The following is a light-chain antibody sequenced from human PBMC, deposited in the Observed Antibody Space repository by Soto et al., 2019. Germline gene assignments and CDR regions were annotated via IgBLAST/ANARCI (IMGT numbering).Light chain of an antibody. Sequence: QSALTQPPSASGSPGQSVTISCTGTSSDVGAYNFVSWYQQHPGKAPKLMIYEVSKRPSRVPDRFSGSKSGNTASLTVSGLQAEDEADYYCTSNAVSNTYVFGSGTKVTVL. CDR3: TSNAVSNTYV. CDR1: SSDVGAYNF. CDR2: EVS. J-gene: IGLJ1*01. V-gene: IGLV2-8*01.